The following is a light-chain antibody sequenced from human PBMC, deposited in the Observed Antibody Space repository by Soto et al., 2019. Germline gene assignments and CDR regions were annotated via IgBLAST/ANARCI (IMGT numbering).Light chain of an antibody. CDR3: CSYAGSYTFV. CDR1: SSDVGGYNY. Sequence: QSVLTQPASVSGSPGQSITISCTGTSSDVGGYNYVSWYQQHPGKAPKLMIYDVSERPSGVPDRFSGSKSGNTASLTISGLQAEDEADYYCCSYAGSYTFVFAPGTKVTVL. V-gene: IGLV2-11*01. CDR2: DVS. J-gene: IGLJ1*01.